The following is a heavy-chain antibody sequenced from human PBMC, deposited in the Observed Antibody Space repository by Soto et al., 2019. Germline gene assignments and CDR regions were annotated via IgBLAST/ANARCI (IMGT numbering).Heavy chain of an antibody. CDR3: ASGYSGYSPIDY. D-gene: IGHD5-12*01. CDR2: ISAYNGNT. J-gene: IGHJ4*02. Sequence: ASVKVSCKASGYTFTSYGISWVRQAPGQGLEWMGWISAYNGNTNYAQKLQGRVTITTDTSTSTAYMELSSLRSEDTAVYYCASGYSGYSPIDYWGQGTLVTVSS. V-gene: IGHV1-18*01. CDR1: GYTFTSYG.